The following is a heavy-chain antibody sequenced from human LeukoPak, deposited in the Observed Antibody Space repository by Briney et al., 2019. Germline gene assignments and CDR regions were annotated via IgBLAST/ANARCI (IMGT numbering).Heavy chain of an antibody. CDR2: IYYSGST. CDR1: GGSISSSSYY. J-gene: IGHJ4*02. D-gene: IGHD3-22*01. Sequence: SETLSLTCTVSGGSISSSSYYWSWIRQPPGKGLEWIGYIYYSGSTNYNPSLKSRVTISVGTSKNQFSLKLTSVTAADTAVYYCARRIYFDNTGYLFDYWGQGALVTVSP. V-gene: IGHV4-61*05. CDR3: ARRIYFDNTGYLFDY.